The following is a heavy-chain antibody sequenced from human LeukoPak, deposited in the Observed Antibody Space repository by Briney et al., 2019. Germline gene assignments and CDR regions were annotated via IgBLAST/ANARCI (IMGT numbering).Heavy chain of an antibody. Sequence: SETLSLTCTVSGGSISSSSYYWGWIRQPPGKGLEWIGCIYYSGNTYYNPSLKSRVTISVDTSKNQFSLKLSSVTAADTAVYYCATFIAVAGTSRGRGYYFDYWGQGTLVTVSS. V-gene: IGHV4-39*01. CDR1: GGSISSSSYY. J-gene: IGHJ4*02. CDR2: IYYSGNT. D-gene: IGHD6-19*01. CDR3: ATFIAVAGTSRGRGYYFDY.